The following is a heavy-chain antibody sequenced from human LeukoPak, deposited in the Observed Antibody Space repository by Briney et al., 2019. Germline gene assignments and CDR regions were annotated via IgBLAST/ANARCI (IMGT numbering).Heavy chain of an antibody. CDR2: INPSGGST. J-gene: IGHJ6*03. D-gene: IGHD2-2*02. Sequence: ASVKVSCTASGYTFTSYYMHWVRQAPGQGLEWMGIINPSGGSTSYAQKFQGRVTMTRDTSTSTVYMELSSLRSEDTAVYYCARDGRVVVVPAAILSTNYYYYYMDVWGKGTTVTVSS. CDR1: GYTFTSYY. CDR3: ARDGRVVVVPAAILSTNYYYYYMDV. V-gene: IGHV1-46*01.